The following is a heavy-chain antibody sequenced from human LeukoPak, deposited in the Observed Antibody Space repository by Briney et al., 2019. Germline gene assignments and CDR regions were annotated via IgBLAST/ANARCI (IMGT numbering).Heavy chain of an antibody. CDR3: ARGGEVTIFGVVTDYYYYYMDV. Sequence: GSSVKVSFKASGGTFSSYAISWVRQAPGQGLEWMGGIIPIFGTANYAQKFQGRVTITTDESTSTAYMELSSLRSEDTAVYYCARGGEVTIFGVVTDYYYYYMDVWGKGTTVTVSS. CDR2: IIPIFGTA. CDR1: GGTFSSYA. D-gene: IGHD3-3*01. J-gene: IGHJ6*03. V-gene: IGHV1-69*05.